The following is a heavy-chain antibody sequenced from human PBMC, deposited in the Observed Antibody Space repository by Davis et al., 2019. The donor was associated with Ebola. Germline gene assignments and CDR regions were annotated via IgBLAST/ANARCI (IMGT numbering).Heavy chain of an antibody. Sequence: GESLKISCAASGFTLSSYWMHWVRQAPGKGLVWVSRINSDGSSTSYADSVKGRFTISRDNAKNTLYLQMNSLRAEDTAVYYCARVRWGYSGYDYYYYGMDVWGQGTTVTVSS. J-gene: IGHJ6*02. CDR2: INSDGSST. CDR3: ARVRWGYSGYDYYYYGMDV. CDR1: GFTLSSYW. V-gene: IGHV3-74*01. D-gene: IGHD5-12*01.